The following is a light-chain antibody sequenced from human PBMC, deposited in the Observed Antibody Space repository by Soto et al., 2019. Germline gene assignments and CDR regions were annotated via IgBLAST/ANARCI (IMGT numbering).Light chain of an antibody. J-gene: IGLJ3*02. V-gene: IGLV1-47*01. CDR3: AAWDGSLSGWV. CDR2: RNN. Sequence: QSVLTQTPSASGTPGQRVTISCSGSSSNIETNYVYWYQQLPGTAPKVLIYRNNQRPSRVPDRFSASKSGTSASLAISGLRSEDEADYYCAAWDGSLSGWVFGGGTKLTVL. CDR1: SSNIETNY.